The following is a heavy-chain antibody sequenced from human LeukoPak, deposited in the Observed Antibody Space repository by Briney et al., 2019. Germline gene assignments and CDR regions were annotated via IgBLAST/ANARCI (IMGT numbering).Heavy chain of an antibody. J-gene: IGHJ5*02. V-gene: IGHV1-18*01. CDR2: ISPHNGHT. D-gene: IGHD3-10*01. CDR1: GYTFTSYG. Sequence: ASVKVSCKASGYTFTSYGISWARQAPGQGLEWMGWISPHNGHTNYAQKLQGRVTMTTDTSTTTAYMELRSLRSVDTAVYYCARDDLRNWFDPWGQGTLVTVSS. CDR3: ARDDLRNWFDP.